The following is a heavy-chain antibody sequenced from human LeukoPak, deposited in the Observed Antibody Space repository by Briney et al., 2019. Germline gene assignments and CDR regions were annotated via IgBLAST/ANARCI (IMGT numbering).Heavy chain of an antibody. J-gene: IGHJ6*02. CDR1: GYSLTSYW. CDR3: ATPTVTTYYYYGMDV. Sequence: GESLRISCKGSGYSLTSYWISWVRQMPGKGLEWMGRIDPSDSYTNYSPSFQGHVTISADKSISTAYLQWSSLKASDTAMYYCATPTVTTYYYYGMDVWGQGTTVTVSS. D-gene: IGHD4-17*01. CDR2: IDPSDSYT. V-gene: IGHV5-10-1*01.